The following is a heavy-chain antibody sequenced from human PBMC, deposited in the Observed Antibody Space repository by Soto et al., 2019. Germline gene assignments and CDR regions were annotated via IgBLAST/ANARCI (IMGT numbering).Heavy chain of an antibody. D-gene: IGHD4-17*01. V-gene: IGHV3-11*01. CDR3: ARVATTEYNYYDYYMDV. J-gene: IGHJ6*03. CDR1: GFTFSDYY. Sequence: QVQLVESGGGLVKPGGSLRLSCAASGFTFSDYYRSWIRQAPGKGREWVSYISSSGSTIYYADSVKGRFTISRDNATNSMYLKMNSLRAEDTAVSYCARVATTEYNYYDYYMDVWGKGTTVTVSS. CDR2: ISSSGSTI.